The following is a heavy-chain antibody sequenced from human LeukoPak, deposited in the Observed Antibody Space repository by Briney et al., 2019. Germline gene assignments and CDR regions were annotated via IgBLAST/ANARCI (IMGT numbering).Heavy chain of an antibody. V-gene: IGHV4-34*01. Sequence: KPSETLSLTCAVYGGSFRGYYWSWVRQPPGKGLEWIGEIDHSGSTYYNPSLKSRVTISIDTSKNQFSLNLTSVTAADTAVYYCARHMGYYYDSSGYFDYWGQGTLVTVSS. CDR3: ARHMGYYYDSSGYFDY. J-gene: IGHJ4*02. CDR1: GGSFRGYY. CDR2: IDHSGST. D-gene: IGHD3-22*01.